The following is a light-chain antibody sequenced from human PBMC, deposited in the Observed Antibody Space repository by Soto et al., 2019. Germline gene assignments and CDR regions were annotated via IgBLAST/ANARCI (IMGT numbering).Light chain of an antibody. Sequence: EILLTQSPGTLSLSPGERATLSCRASQSVRNSYLAWYQQKPGQAPRLLIYGASGRATGIPDRFSGSGSGTDFTLTISRLQPEDFAVYYCQQYGSSPYTFGQGTKLEI. CDR1: QSVRNSY. CDR3: QQYGSSPYT. CDR2: GAS. J-gene: IGKJ2*01. V-gene: IGKV3-20*01.